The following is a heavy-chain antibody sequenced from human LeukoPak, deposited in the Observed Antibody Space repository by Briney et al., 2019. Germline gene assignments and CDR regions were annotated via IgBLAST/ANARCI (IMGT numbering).Heavy chain of an antibody. Sequence: GGSLRLSCAASGFTFSSYSMNWVRQAPGKGLEWVSSISSSSYIYYADSVKSRFTISRDNAKNSLYLQMNSLRAEDTAVYYCARWGYSYGYGFDYWGQGTLVTVSS. CDR1: GFTFSSYS. J-gene: IGHJ4*02. CDR3: ARWGYSYGYGFDY. D-gene: IGHD5-18*01. CDR2: ISSSSYI. V-gene: IGHV3-21*01.